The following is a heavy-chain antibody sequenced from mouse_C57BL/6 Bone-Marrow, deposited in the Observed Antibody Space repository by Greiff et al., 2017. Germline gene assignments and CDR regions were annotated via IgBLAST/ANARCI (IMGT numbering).Heavy chain of an antibody. V-gene: IGHV14-4*01. J-gene: IGHJ4*01. D-gene: IGHD1-3*01. CDR3: TTCSGSIYDYAMDY. Sequence: VQLQQSGAELVRPGASVKLSCTASGFNIKDDYMHWVKQRPEQGLEWIGWIDPENGDTEYASKFQGKATITADTSSNTAYLQLSSLTSEDTAVYYCTTCSGSIYDYAMDYWGQGTSVTVSS. CDR1: GFNIKDDY. CDR2: IDPENGDT.